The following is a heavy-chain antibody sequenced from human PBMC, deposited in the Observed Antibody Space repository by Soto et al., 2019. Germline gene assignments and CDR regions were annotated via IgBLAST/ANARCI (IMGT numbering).Heavy chain of an antibody. D-gene: IGHD3-10*01. J-gene: IGHJ4*02. Sequence: QVQLVQSGAEVKTPGSSVKVSCTASGDTFNFYTLSWVRQAPGQGLEWMGRIIPMLGMSNYAQKFQGRVTMIADKSTSTAYMGLSSLRSADTALYYCATNYGSGSAHFDNWGQGTLVTVSS. CDR2: IIPMLGMS. CDR1: GDTFNFYT. V-gene: IGHV1-69*02. CDR3: ATNYGSGSAHFDN.